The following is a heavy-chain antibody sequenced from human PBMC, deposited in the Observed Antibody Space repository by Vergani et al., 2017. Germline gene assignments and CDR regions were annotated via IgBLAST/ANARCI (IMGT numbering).Heavy chain of an antibody. CDR2: IRSKANSYAT. CDR1: GFTFSGSA. D-gene: IGHD3-9*01. V-gene: IGHV3-73*01. J-gene: IGHJ6*02. Sequence: EVQLVESGGGLVQPGGSLKLSCAASGFTFSGSAMHWVRQASGKGLEWVGRIRSKANSYATAYAASVKGRFTISRDDSKNTAYLQMNSLRAEDTAVYYCARENLTGYYTGRYYYYGMDVWGQGTTVTVSS. CDR3: ARENLTGYYTGRYYYYGMDV.